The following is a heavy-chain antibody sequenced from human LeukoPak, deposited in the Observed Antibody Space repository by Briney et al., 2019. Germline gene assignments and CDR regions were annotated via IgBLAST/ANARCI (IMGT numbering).Heavy chain of an antibody. J-gene: IGHJ4*02. CDR1: GFAFTSYA. CDR3: AKNNILPGYDLYYLDY. V-gene: IGHV3-23*01. D-gene: IGHD3-9*01. CDR2: ISGSGGST. Sequence: PGGSLRLSCTASGFAFTSYALSWVRQAPGKRLEWVSAISGSGGSTYYADSVKGRFTISRDNFKNTLYLKMNSLRAEDTAVYYCAKNNILPGYDLYYLDYWGQGPLATVSS.